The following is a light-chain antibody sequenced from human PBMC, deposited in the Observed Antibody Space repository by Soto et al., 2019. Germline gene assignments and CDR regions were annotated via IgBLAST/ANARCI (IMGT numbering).Light chain of an antibody. V-gene: IGKV3-20*01. J-gene: IGKJ1*01. CDR1: QSVTSGD. CDR3: QQYGNFPRT. Sequence: EIVLTQSPGTLSLSPGERATVSCRASQSVTSGDLAWYQQKPGQAPRLLIYRASSRVTGIPDRFSGSGSGTDFTLTISRLEPEDFAVYYCQQYGNFPRTFGQGTKVDIK. CDR2: RAS.